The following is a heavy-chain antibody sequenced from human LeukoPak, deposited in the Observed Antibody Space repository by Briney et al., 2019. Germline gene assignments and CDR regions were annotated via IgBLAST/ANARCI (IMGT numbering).Heavy chain of an antibody. J-gene: IGHJ4*02. D-gene: IGHD5-24*01. CDR3: ARSTRGRWLQYFDY. CDR1: GGSISSSSYY. CDR2: IYYSGST. V-gene: IGHV4-39*07. Sequence: PSETLSLTCTVSGGSISSSSYYWGWIRQPPGKGLEWIGSIYYSGSTYYNPSLKSRVTISVDTSKNQFSLKLSSVTAADTAVYYCARSTRGRWLQYFDYWGQGTLVTVSS.